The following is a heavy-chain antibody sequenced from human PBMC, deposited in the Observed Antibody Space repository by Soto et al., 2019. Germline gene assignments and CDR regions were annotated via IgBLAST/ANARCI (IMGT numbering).Heavy chain of an antibody. J-gene: IGHJ5*02. V-gene: IGHV2-5*02. D-gene: IGHD6-19*01. CDR3: ALGPIVVPGTRGFAWFDP. CDR2: IYLDDDK. CDR1: GFSLSTSGVG. Sequence: QITLKESGPTLVKPTQTLTLTCTFSGFSLSTSGVGVGWIRQPPGKALEWLAFIYLDDDKSYSPSLKSRLTITKDPSRTQVHLTMTNMDPVDTATYYCALGPIVVPGTRGFAWFDPWGQGTLVTVSS.